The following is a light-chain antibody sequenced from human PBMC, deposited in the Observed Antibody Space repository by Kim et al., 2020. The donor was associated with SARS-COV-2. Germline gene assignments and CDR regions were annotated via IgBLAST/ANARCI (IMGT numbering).Light chain of an antibody. J-gene: IGLJ3*02. CDR1: CTDMGPYTH. CDR3: SAYTTSGTWV. V-gene: IGLV2-14*01. CDR2: EVT. Sequence: ISIPVVVTCTDMGPYTHVSWYQQPPGTVPKLMIYEVTNRPSGISNRFSGSKSGNTASLTISGLQAEDEGDYYCSAYTTSGTWVFGGGTQLTVL.